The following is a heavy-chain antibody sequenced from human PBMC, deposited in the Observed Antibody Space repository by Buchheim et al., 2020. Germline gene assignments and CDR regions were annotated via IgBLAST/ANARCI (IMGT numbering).Heavy chain of an antibody. Sequence: QVQLQESGPGLVKPSETLSLTCTVSGGSISGYYWNWIRQPPGKGLEWIGYIYSSGSTNYNPSPKSRVTISADSSRNHFSMRLSSVTAADTAVYYCAAGRNWFDPWGQGTL. CDR3: AAGRNWFDP. D-gene: IGHD1-26*01. J-gene: IGHJ5*02. CDR1: GGSISGYY. CDR2: IYSSGST. V-gene: IGHV4-59*01.